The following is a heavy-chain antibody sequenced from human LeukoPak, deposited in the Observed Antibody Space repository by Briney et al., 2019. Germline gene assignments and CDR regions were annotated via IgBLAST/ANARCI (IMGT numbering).Heavy chain of an antibody. V-gene: IGHV4-30-4*01. CDR3: ARDPAGDYCFDP. J-gene: IGHJ5*02. D-gene: IGHD4-17*01. CDR2: IYYSGST. Sequence: SGTLSLTCAVSGGSISDSNFWSWVRQPPGKGLEWIGYIYYSGSTYYNPSLKSRVTISVDTSKNQFSLKLSSVTAADTAVYYCARDPAGDYCFDPWGQGTLVTVSS. CDR1: GGSISDSNF.